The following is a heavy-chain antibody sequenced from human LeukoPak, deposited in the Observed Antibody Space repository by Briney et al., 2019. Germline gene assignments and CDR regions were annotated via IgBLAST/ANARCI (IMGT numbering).Heavy chain of an antibody. J-gene: IGHJ4*02. CDR1: GGSISSYY. Sequence: PSETLSLTCTVSGGSISSYYWSWIRQPPGKGLEWIGYIYYSGGTNYNPSLKSRVTISVDTSKNQFSLKLSSVTAADTAVYYCASTVAGTFFDYWGQGTLVTVSS. CDR3: ASTVAGTFFDY. D-gene: IGHD6-19*01. CDR2: IYYSGGT. V-gene: IGHV4-59*01.